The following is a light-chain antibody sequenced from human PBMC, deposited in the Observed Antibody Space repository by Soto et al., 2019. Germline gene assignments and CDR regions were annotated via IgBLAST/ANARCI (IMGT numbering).Light chain of an antibody. V-gene: IGKV3-15*01. J-gene: IGKJ4*01. CDR2: GAS. CDR1: QSVSTN. Sequence: EIVMTQSPATLSVSPGERATLSCRASQSVSTNLAWYQQKPGQAPRVLIYGASTRATGIPARFSGSGSGTEFTLAISSLQSEVLAVYYCQQYNNWLTFCGGTKVEIK. CDR3: QQYNNWLT.